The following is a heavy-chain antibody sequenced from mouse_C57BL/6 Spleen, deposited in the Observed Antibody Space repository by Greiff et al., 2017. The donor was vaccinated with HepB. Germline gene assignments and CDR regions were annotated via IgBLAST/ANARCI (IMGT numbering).Heavy chain of an antibody. CDR2: ISSGSSTI. V-gene: IGHV5-17*01. CDR3: ARDYGSSYGYWYFDV. D-gene: IGHD1-1*01. J-gene: IGHJ1*03. CDR1: GFTFSDYG. Sequence: DVQLVESGGGLVKPGGSLKLSCAASGFTFSDYGMHWVRQAPEKGLEWVAYISSGSSTIYYADTVKGRFTISRDNAKNTLFLQMTSLRSEDTAMYYCARDYGSSYGYWYFDVWGTGTTVTVSS.